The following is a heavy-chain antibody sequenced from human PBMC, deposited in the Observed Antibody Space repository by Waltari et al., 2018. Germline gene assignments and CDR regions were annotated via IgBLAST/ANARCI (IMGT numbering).Heavy chain of an antibody. CDR2: IWYDGSNK. Sequence: QVQLVESGGGVVQPGRSLRLSCAASGFTFSSYGLHWVRQAPGKGLEWVAVIWYDGSNKYYADSVKGRFTISRDNSKNTLYLQMNSLRAEDTAMYYCAKETRGFDPWGQGTLVTVSS. D-gene: IGHD3-10*01. CDR1: GFTFSSYG. J-gene: IGHJ5*02. V-gene: IGHV3-30*18. CDR3: AKETRGFDP.